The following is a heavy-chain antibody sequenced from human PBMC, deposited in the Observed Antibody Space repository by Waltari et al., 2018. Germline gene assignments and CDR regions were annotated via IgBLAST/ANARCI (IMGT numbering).Heavy chain of an antibody. Sequence: QVQLQESGPGLVKPSETLSLTCDVSGYSINSGYYWGWIRQSPGKGLEWIATIYHAGDTFSNPSLKSRVTISMDTSKNQFSLKLSSVTAADTAVYFCSRQVLGYCTSAACRRLESWGQGTLVTVSS. CDR3: SRQVLGYCTSAACRRLES. J-gene: IGHJ4*02. CDR2: IYHAGDT. CDR1: GYSINSGYY. V-gene: IGHV4-38-2*01. D-gene: IGHD2-2*03.